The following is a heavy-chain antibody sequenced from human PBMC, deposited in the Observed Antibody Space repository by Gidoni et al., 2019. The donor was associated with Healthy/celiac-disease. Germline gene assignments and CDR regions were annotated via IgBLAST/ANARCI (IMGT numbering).Heavy chain of an antibody. V-gene: IGHV3-23*01. CDR2: ISGSGGST. J-gene: IGHJ3*02. CDR3: AAHFIDPGAFDI. D-gene: IGHD3-10*01. CDR1: GFTFSSYA. Sequence: EVQLLESGGGLVQPGGSLRLSCAASGFTFSSYAMSWVRQAPGKGLEWVSAISGSGGSTYYADSVKGRFTISRDNSKNTLYLQMNSLRAEDTAVYYCAAHFIDPGAFDIWGQGTMVTVSS.